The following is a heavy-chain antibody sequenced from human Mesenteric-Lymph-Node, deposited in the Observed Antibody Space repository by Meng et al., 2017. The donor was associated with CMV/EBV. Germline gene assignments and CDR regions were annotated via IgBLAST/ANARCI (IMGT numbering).Heavy chain of an antibody. V-gene: IGHV1-18*01. CDR2: VSAYNGNT. J-gene: IGHJ4*02. CDR3: ARDRYSSSWSTFDY. Sequence: SGYTFTSIGISWLRQAPGQGLEWMGWVSAYNGNTNSAQKLQGRVTMTTDTSTSTAYMELRSLRSDDTAVYYCARDRYSSSWSTFDYWGQGTLVTVSS. CDR1: GYTFTSIG. D-gene: IGHD6-13*01.